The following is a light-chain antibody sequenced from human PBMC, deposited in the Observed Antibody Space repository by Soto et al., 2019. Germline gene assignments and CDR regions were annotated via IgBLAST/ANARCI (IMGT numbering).Light chain of an antibody. Sequence: DIQMTQSPSSLSASVGDRVTITCRASQTISRNLNWYQQKPGKAPDLLIFAASNLQSGVPSRFSGSGSGADFTLNISSLQPEDFATYYCQQGHSAPLTFGGGTKVEIK. J-gene: IGKJ4*01. CDR3: QQGHSAPLT. CDR2: AAS. V-gene: IGKV1-39*01. CDR1: QTISRN.